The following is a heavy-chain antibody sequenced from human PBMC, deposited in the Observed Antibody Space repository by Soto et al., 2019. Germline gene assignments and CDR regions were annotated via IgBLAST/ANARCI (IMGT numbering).Heavy chain of an antibody. J-gene: IGHJ6*02. CDR3: ARQGPDGYNSWGKDYYYYYGMDV. CDR1: GGPISSYY. CDR2: IYYSGST. Sequence: SETLSLTCTGSGGPISSYYWSLIRQPPGQGLEWIGYIYYSGSTNYNPSLKSRVTISVDTSKNQFSLKLSSVTAADTAVYYCARQGPDGYNSWGKDYYYYYGMDVWGQGTTVT. D-gene: IGHD5-12*01. V-gene: IGHV4-59*08.